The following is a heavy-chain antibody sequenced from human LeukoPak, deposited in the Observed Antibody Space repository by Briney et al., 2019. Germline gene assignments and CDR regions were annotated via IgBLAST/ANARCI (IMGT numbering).Heavy chain of an antibody. CDR1: RGTFSSYA. D-gene: IGHD2-2*01. CDR2: ISAYNGNT. Sequence: AAVKVSYKASRGTFSSYAISWVRPAPGPGLEWMGWISAYNGNTNYAQKLQGRVTMTTDTSTSTAYMELRSLRSDDTAVYYCARDGYCSSTSCYYLDYYYYMDVWGKGTTVTVSS. V-gene: IGHV1-18*01. CDR3: ARDGYCSSTSCYYLDYYYYMDV. J-gene: IGHJ6*03.